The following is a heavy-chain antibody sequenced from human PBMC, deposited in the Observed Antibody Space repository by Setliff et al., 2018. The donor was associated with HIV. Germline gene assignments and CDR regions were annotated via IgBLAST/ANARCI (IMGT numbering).Heavy chain of an antibody. V-gene: IGHV3-7*01. Sequence: LGESLKISCAASRFDFNNYWMCWVRQAPGKGLEWVANIGQDGSEKNYVDSVKGRFTISRDNAKNSMDLQMNSLRAEDTAIYYCARKLRPGHGVDVWGQGTTVTVSS. CDR3: ARKLRPGHGVDV. D-gene: IGHD3-10*01. CDR2: IGQDGSEK. CDR1: RFDFNNYW. J-gene: IGHJ6*02.